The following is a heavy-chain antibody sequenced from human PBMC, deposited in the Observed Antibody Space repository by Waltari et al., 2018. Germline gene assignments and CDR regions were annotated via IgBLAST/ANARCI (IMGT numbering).Heavy chain of an antibody. J-gene: IGHJ1*01. CDR3: ARGNVGYFQH. CDR1: GGSLSGYY. V-gene: IGHV4-34*01. CDR2: IDQSGGT. D-gene: IGHD6-13*01. Sequence: VQLQQWGAGLLTPSETLSLTCAVYGGSLSGYYWRWFRQPPGKGLEWSGEIDQSGGTNYSPSFKSRVTISVDTSKMQFSLKLASVTAADTAVYYFARGNVGYFQHWGQGTLVSVSS.